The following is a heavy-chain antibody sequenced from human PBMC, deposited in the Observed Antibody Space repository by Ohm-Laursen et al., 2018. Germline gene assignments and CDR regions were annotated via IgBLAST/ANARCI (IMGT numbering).Heavy chain of an antibody. Sequence: SLRLSCTAPGFTFSSYAMSWVRQAPGKGLEWVSAISGSGGSTYYADSVKGRSTISRDNSKNTLFLQMSSLRAEDTAVYYCASLGYCSGGSCLWAFDIWGQGTMVTVSS. V-gene: IGHV3-23*01. D-gene: IGHD2-15*01. CDR3: ASLGYCSGGSCLWAFDI. CDR2: ISGSGGST. J-gene: IGHJ3*02. CDR1: GFTFSSYA.